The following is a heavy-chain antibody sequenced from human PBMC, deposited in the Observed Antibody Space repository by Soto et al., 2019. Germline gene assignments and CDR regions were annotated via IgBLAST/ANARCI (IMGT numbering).Heavy chain of an antibody. CDR1: GYSISSGYY. J-gene: IGHJ6*02. CDR3: ARVAIFGVVILSYYYGMDV. Sequence: SETLSLTCAVSGYSISSGYYWGWLRQPPGKGLEWIGSIYYSGSTYYNPSLKSRVTISVDTSKNQFSLELSSVTAADTAVYYCARVAIFGVVILSYYYGMDVWGQGTTVTVSS. CDR2: IYYSGST. D-gene: IGHD3-3*01. V-gene: IGHV4-38-2*01.